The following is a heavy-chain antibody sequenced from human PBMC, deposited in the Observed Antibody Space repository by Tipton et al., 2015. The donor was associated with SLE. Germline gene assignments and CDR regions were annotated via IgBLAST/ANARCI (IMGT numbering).Heavy chain of an antibody. CDR3: ARDYGDYGYFDL. D-gene: IGHD4-17*01. CDR1: GSSISDDY. V-gene: IGHV4-59*01. Sequence: TLSLTCTVFGSSISDDYWSWIRQPPGKGLEWIAYISYVGSTKYNHSLKSRVTISLDTSKNQLSLNLTSVIAADTAVYYCARDYGDYGYFDLWGRGTLVTVSS. CDR2: ISYVGST. J-gene: IGHJ2*01.